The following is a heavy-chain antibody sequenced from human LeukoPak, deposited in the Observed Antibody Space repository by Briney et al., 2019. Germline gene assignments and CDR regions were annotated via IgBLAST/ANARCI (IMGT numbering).Heavy chain of an antibody. D-gene: IGHD5-12*01. CDR3: VRVRVATMGPPDY. V-gene: IGHV3-33*01. Sequence: PGGSLRLSCAASGFTFSSFGLHWARQAPGKGLEWVAVIWYDGSNKKYVDSVKGRFTISRDNSKNTLYLQMNSLRAEDTAVYYCVRVRVATMGPPDYWGQGTLVTVSS. J-gene: IGHJ4*02. CDR2: IWYDGSNK. CDR1: GFTFSSFG.